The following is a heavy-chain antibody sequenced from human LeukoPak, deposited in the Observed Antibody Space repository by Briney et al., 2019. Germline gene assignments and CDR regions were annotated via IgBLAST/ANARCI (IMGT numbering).Heavy chain of an antibody. CDR1: GYTFTSYY. V-gene: IGHV1-46*01. Sequence: ASVKVSCKASGYTFTSYYMHWVRQAPGQGLEWMGIINPSGGSTSYAQKFQGRVTMTRDTSTSTVYMELSSLRSEDTAVYYCARGGGPVHCSSTSCQGAFDIWGQGTMVTVSS. D-gene: IGHD2-2*01. CDR2: INPSGGST. J-gene: IGHJ3*02. CDR3: ARGGGPVHCSSTSCQGAFDI.